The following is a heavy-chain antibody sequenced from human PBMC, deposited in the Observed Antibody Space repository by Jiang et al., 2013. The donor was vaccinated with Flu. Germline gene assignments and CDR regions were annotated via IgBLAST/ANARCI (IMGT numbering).Heavy chain of an antibody. CDR1: GGSISSSTYY. V-gene: IGHV4-39*07. CDR2: IYHSGST. CDR3: ARDSDPDY. J-gene: IGHJ4*02. Sequence: VLLKPSETLSLTCTVSGGSISSSTYYWGWIRQPPGKGLEWIGSIYHSGSTYYSPSLKSRVTLSVDMSKNQFSLKLSSVTAADTAVYYCARDSDPDYWGQG.